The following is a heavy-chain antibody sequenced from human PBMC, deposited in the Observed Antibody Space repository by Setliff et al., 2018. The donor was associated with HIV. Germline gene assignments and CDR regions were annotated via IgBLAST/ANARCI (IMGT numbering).Heavy chain of an antibody. CDR1: GDSINSRSYY. CDR3: ARSKTFYDFWGGYYTHGAFKI. CDR2: IYHGGST. J-gene: IGHJ3*02. V-gene: IGHV4-39*07. Sequence: SETLSLTCSVFGDSINSRSYYWGWIRQSPGQGLEWIGEIYHGGSTNYNPSLKSRVTISVDKSKNQFSLNLTSVTAADTAVYYCARSKTFYDFWGGYYTHGAFKIWGLGTMVTVSS. D-gene: IGHD3-3*01.